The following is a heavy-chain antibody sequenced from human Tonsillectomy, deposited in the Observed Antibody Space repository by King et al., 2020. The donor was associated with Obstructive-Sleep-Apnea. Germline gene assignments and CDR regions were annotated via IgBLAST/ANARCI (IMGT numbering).Heavy chain of an antibody. Sequence: VQLVESGGGLVQPGGSLRLSCVASVFTVSRNYMSWVRPGPGKGLERRSVIYSGGTTYYADSVQGRFTISRDNSKNTLFLQMNSLTVEDTAVYYCARGHYGILTGYYSSPWGQGTLVTVSS. CDR2: IYSGGTT. D-gene: IGHD3-9*01. CDR3: ARGHYGILTGYYSSP. V-gene: IGHV3-66*01. J-gene: IGHJ5*02. CDR1: VFTVSRNY.